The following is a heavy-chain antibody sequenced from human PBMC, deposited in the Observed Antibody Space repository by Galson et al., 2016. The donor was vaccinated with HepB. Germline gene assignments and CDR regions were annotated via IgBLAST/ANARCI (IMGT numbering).Heavy chain of an antibody. Sequence: SLRLSCAVSGFTFRIHGIHWVRQTPGKGLEWVAFISYDGSHQSYAGSVKGRFTISRDNSKNTRYLQMNSLRTEDTAVYYCARDRRYDYVWGSYPYFDYWGQGTLVTVSS. CDR1: GFTFRIHG. J-gene: IGHJ4*02. V-gene: IGHV3-30*03. CDR2: ISYDGSHQ. CDR3: ARDRRYDYVWGSYPYFDY. D-gene: IGHD3-16*02.